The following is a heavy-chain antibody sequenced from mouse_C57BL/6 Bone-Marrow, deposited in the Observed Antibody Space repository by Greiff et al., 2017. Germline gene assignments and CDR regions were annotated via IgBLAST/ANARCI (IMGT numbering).Heavy chain of an antibody. CDR1: GYTFTSYW. D-gene: IGHD4-1*01. CDR3: ARSGPLGRSFDY. J-gene: IGHJ2*01. Sequence: QVQLKQPGAELVKPGASVKMSCKASGYTFTSYWITWVTQRPGQGLAWIGDIYPTSGRTNYNEKFKSKAILTVDTSSNTAYMQLSSLTSEDSAVFYCARSGPLGRSFDYWGQGTTLTVSS. V-gene: IGHV1-55*01. CDR2: IYPTSGRT.